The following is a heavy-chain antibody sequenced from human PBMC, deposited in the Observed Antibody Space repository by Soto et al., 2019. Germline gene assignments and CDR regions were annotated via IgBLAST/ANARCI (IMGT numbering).Heavy chain of an antibody. CDR3: AKLAGYCSGTSSYGDYAMDV. Sequence: SETLSLTCIVSSGSMSSSLNHWGWIRQPPGKGLEWIGNINYSGSTYYNPSLQSRLTISVDTSNNQFSLTLSSVTAADTAVYYCAKLAGYCSGTSSYGDYAMDVWGQGTTVT. V-gene: IGHV4-39*01. CDR1: SGSMSSSLNH. J-gene: IGHJ6*02. CDR2: INYSGST. D-gene: IGHD2-2*01.